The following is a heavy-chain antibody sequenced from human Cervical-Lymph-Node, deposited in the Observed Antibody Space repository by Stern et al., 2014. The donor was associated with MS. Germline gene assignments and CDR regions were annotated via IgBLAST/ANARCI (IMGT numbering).Heavy chain of an antibody. CDR2: IDWNDKT. CDR3: ARMMGSGYRHYFDY. D-gene: IGHD3-3*01. Sequence: VTLRESGPALVKPTQTLTLTCTFSGFSLITSGTRVSWIRQPPGKALEWLARIDWNDKTFYNTSLMSRLTISKDTSKNQVVLTMTNMDPVDTATYYCARMMGSGYRHYFDYWGQGISVTVSS. V-gene: IGHV2-70*04. J-gene: IGHJ4*02. CDR1: GFSLITSGTR.